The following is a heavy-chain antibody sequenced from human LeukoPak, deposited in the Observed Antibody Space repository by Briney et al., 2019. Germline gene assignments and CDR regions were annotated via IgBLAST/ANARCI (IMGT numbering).Heavy chain of an antibody. V-gene: IGHV4-59*01. D-gene: IGHD3-22*01. CDR2: IYYSGST. Sequence: SETLSLTCTVSGGSISSYYWSWIRQPPGKGLEWIGYIYYSGSTNYNPSLKSRVTISVDTSKNQFSLKLSSVTAADTAVYYCASGITNSVYKVFGIIYGMDVWGQGTTVTVSS. CDR1: GGSISSYY. CDR3: ASGITNSVYKVFGIIYGMDV. J-gene: IGHJ6*02.